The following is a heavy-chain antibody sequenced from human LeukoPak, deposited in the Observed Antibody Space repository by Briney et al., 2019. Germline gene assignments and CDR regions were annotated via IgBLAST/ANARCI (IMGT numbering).Heavy chain of an antibody. J-gene: IGHJ4*02. CDR1: GYTFTGYY. CDR2: INPNSGGT. V-gene: IGHV1-2*02. Sequence: VASVKVSCKASGYTFTGYYMHWVRQAAGQGLEWMGWINPNSGGTNYAQKFQGRVTMTRDTSISTAYMELSRLRSDDTAVYYCARAPILTGYLPHDYWGQGTLVTVSS. CDR3: ARAPILTGYLPHDY. D-gene: IGHD3-9*01.